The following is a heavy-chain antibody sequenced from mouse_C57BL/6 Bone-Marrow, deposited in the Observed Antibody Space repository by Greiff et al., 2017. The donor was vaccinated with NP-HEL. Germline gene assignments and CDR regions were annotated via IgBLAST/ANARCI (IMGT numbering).Heavy chain of an antibody. J-gene: IGHJ4*01. CDR2: ISYDGSN. V-gene: IGHV3-6*01. CDR3: ATDWDGDAMDY. CDR1: GYSITSGYY. Sequence: DVQLQESGPGLVKPSQSLSLTCSVTGYSITSGYYWNWIRQFPGNKLEWMGYISYDGSNNYNPSLKNRISITRDTSKNQFFLKLNSVTTEDTATYYCATDWDGDAMDYWGQGTSVTVSS. D-gene: IGHD4-1*01.